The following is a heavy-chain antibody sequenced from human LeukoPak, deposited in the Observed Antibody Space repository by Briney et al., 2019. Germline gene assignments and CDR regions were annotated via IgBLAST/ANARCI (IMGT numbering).Heavy chain of an antibody. CDR1: GSSISSYY. D-gene: IGHD5-24*01. CDR3: ARALARDGYNCFDY. Sequence: PSETLSLTCTVSGSSISSYYWSWIRQPAGKGLEWIGRIYTSGSTNYNPSLKSRVTIAVDKSKNQFSLKLSSVTAADTAVYYCARALARDGYNCFDYWGQGTLVTVSS. J-gene: IGHJ4*02. V-gene: IGHV4-4*07. CDR2: IYTSGST.